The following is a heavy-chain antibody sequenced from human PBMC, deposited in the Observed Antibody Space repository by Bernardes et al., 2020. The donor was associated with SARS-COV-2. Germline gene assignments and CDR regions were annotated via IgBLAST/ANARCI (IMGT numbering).Heavy chain of an antibody. J-gene: IGHJ4*02. CDR1: GGSISSYY. CDR3: ARLAGHRSLDY. Sequence: SETLSLTCTVSGGSISSYYWSWIRQPPGKGLEWIGYIYYSGSTNYNPSLKSRVTISVDTSKNQFSLKLSSVTAADTAVYYCARLAGHRSLDYWGQGTLVTVSS. D-gene: IGHD6-13*01. V-gene: IGHV4-59*08. CDR2: IYYSGST.